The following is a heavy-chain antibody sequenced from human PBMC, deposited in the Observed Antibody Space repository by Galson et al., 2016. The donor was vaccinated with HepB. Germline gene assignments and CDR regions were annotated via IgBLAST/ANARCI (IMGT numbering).Heavy chain of an antibody. CDR1: GFTFRSYV. V-gene: IGHV3-30*04. Sequence: SLRLSCAASGFTFRSYVTHWVCHPPGKGLEWVAVTSSDERVKFYEDSVRGRFTISRDNSKKTLYLQMNSLRAEDTAVYYCAKVPSMVRGFWCQGTMVTVSS. J-gene: IGHJ3*01. CDR3: AKVPSMVRGF. CDR2: TSSDERVK. D-gene: IGHD3-10*01.